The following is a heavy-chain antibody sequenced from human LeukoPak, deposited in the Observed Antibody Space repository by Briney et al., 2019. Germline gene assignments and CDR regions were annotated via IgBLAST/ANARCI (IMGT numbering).Heavy chain of an antibody. V-gene: IGHV3-23*01. CDR3: AKVGSSMSFYYYYGMDV. Sequence: GGSLRLSCAASGFTVSIDYMSWVRQAPGKGLEWVSAISGSGGTTNYADSVKGRFTISRDNSKDTLYLQMDSLRAEDTAVYYCAKVGSSMSFYYYYGMDVWGQGTTVTVSS. D-gene: IGHD6-13*01. CDR1: GFTVSIDY. CDR2: ISGSGGTT. J-gene: IGHJ6*02.